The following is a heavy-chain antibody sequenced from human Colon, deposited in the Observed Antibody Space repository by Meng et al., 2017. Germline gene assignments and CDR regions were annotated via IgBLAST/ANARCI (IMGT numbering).Heavy chain of an antibody. V-gene: IGHV4-30-4*01. Sequence: HVPLQESGPALVKPSQTLSLTCTVSGGSISNGGYCWGWIRQPPGKGLEWIGYIYYSGSTYFNPSLKSRSFMSVDTSKNQFSLSLNSVTAADTAVYYCAREENTSGWYYHWGQGTLVTVSS. CDR3: AREENTSGWYYH. CDR1: GGSISNGGYC. J-gene: IGHJ4*02. CDR2: IYYSGST. D-gene: IGHD6-13*01.